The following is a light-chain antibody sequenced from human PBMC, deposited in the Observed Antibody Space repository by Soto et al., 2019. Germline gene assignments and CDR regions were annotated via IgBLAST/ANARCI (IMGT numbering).Light chain of an antibody. J-gene: IGKJ5*01. CDR1: QSVSSSY. CDR3: QQYVRSPPIS. Sequence: EIVLTQPPGTLSLSPGERATLSCRASQSVSSSYLTWYQQKPGQAPRLIIYGASSRATGIPDRFSGSGSGTDFTLTISRLEPEDFAVYYCQQYVRSPPISFGQGTRLEIK. CDR2: GAS. V-gene: IGKV3-20*01.